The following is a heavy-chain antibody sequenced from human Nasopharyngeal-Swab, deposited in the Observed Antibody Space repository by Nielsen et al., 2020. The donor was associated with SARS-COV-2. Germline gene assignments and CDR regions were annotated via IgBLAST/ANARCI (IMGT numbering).Heavy chain of an antibody. CDR3: ATGGDFLATVGDYYYYYMDV. J-gene: IGHJ6*03. Sequence: GGSLRLSCAASGLTFSSYGMHWVRQAPGKGLEWEAVISSDGHDTSSADSVKGRFTISRDNSKNKLYLQMNSLRTEDTAVYFCATGGDFLATVGDYYYYYMDVGGKGTTVTVSS. D-gene: IGHD6-13*01. V-gene: IGHV3-30*03. CDR1: GLTFSSYG. CDR2: ISSDGHDT.